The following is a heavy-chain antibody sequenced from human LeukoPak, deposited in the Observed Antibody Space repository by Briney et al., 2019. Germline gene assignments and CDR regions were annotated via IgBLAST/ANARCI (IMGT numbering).Heavy chain of an antibody. CDR1: GFTFSSYG. CDR3: AKATGGHIVVVPAAFYY. Sequence: GGSLRLSCAASGFTFSSYGMHWVRQAPGKGLEWVAVISYDGSNKYYADSEKGRFTISRDNSKNTLYLQMNSLRAEDTAVYYCAKATGGHIVVVPAAFYYWGQGTLVTVSS. CDR2: ISYDGSNK. J-gene: IGHJ4*02. V-gene: IGHV3-30*18. D-gene: IGHD2-2*01.